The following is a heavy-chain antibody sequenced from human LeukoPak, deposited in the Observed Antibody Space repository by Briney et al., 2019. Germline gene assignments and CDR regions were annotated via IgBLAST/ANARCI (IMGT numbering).Heavy chain of an antibody. CDR2: IYYSGST. CDR1: GGSISSSSYY. J-gene: IGHJ4*02. V-gene: IGHV4-39*01. CDR3: ARHPDYDFWSGIDY. Sequence: SETLSLTCTVSGGSISSSSYYWGWIRQPPGKGLEWIGSIYYSGSTYYNPSLKSRVTISVDTSQNQFSLKLSSVTAADTAVYYCARHPDYDFWSGIDYWGQGTLATVSS. D-gene: IGHD3-3*01.